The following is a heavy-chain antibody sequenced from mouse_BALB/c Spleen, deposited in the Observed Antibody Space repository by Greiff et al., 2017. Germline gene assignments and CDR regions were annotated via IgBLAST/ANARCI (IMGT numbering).Heavy chain of an antibody. Sequence: VQLKQSGPELMKPGASVKISCKASGYSFTSYYMHWVKQSHGKSLEWIGYIDPVNGGTSYNQKFKGKATLTVDKSSSTAYMHLSSLTSEDSAVYYCARSELLPFDYWGQGTTLTVSS. V-gene: IGHV1S135*01. CDR3: ARSELLPFDY. CDR2: IDPVNGGT. J-gene: IGHJ2*01. CDR1: GYSFTSYY. D-gene: IGHD1-1*01.